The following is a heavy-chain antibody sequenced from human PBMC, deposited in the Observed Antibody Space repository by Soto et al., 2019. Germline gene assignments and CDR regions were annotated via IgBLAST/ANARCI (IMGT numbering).Heavy chain of an antibody. D-gene: IGHD3-22*01. V-gene: IGHV3-21*01. CDR3: VRDYYDTSGYPNTFDM. CDR2: IGSRTSDI. J-gene: IGHJ3*02. CDR1: GFTLSRHT. Sequence: SLRLSCAASGFTLSRHTMNWVRQAPGKGLEWVSFIGSRTSDIYYADSVKGRFTISRDNAKNSLYLDLTRLRAEDTAVYFCVRDYYDTSGYPNTFDMWGQGTMVTVSS.